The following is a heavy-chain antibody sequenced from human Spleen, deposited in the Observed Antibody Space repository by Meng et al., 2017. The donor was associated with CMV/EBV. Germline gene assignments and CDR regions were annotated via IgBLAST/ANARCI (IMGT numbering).Heavy chain of an antibody. CDR3: ARSHPYYDFWSGYYFDY. D-gene: IGHD3-3*01. CDR1: GYTFTGHH. CDR2: MNPNSGNT. J-gene: IGHJ4*02. V-gene: IGHV1-8*02. Sequence: ASVKVSCKASGYTFTGHHMHWVRQATGQGLGWMGWMNPNSGNTGYAQKFQGRVTMTRNTSISTAYMELSSLRSEDTAVYYCARSHPYYDFWSGYYFDYWGQGTLVTVSS.